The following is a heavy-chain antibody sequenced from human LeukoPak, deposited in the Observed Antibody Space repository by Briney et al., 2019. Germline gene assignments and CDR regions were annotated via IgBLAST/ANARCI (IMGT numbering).Heavy chain of an antibody. Sequence: GGSLRLSCAASGFTVSTYYMTWVRQAPGKGLVWVSQIKFDGSLASYADSVKGRFTISRDNAKNTLYLQMNSLGTEDTAVYYCVTGHYDSRMYFDLWGRGTLVTVSS. CDR1: GFTVSTYY. V-gene: IGHV3-74*01. CDR3: VTGHYDSRMYFDL. CDR2: IKFDGSLA. D-gene: IGHD3-16*01. J-gene: IGHJ2*01.